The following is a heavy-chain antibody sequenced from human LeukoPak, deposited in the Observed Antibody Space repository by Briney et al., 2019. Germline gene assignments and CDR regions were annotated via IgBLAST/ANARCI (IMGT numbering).Heavy chain of an antibody. V-gene: IGHV3-30*02. J-gene: IGHJ4*02. D-gene: IGHD5-18*01. CDR2: IRYDGFNK. Sequence: GGSLKLSGAAPGSTLNNYGMHWVRKAPGKGLKCLAFIRYDGFNKYYADSVKGRFTISRDNSKNTLYLQMNSLRGEDTAVYYCASQREDLWLRGYFEYWGQGTLVTVSS. CDR1: GSTLNNYG. CDR3: ASQREDLWLRGYFEY.